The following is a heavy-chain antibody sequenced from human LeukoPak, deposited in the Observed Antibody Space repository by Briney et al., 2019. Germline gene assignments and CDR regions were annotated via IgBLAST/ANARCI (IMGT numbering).Heavy chain of an antibody. D-gene: IGHD4-17*01. CDR2: IKSKTDGGTT. V-gene: IGHV3-15*01. J-gene: IGHJ4*02. CDR3: TTDLKVNYGDYGEFDY. Sequence: GGSLRLSCAASGFTFSNAWMSWVRQAPGKGLEWVGRIKSKTDGGTTDYAAPVKGRFTISRDDSKNTLYLQMNSLKTEDTAVYHCTTDLKVNYGDYGEFDYWGQGTLVTVSS. CDR1: GFTFSNAW.